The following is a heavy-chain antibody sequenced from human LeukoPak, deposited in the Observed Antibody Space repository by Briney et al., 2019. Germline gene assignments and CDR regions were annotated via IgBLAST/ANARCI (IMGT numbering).Heavy chain of an antibody. V-gene: IGHV1-3*01. J-gene: IGHJ5*02. CDR2: INAGNGNT. CDR3: ARDKLVPLVPVPWFDP. CDR1: GYTFSSYV. Sequence: GASVKVSCKASGYTFSSYVIHWVRQAPGQRLEWMGWINAGNGNTESSQKFQDRVTITRDTSASTVYMELSSLRSEDTAVYYCARDKLVPLVPVPWFDPWGQGTLVTVSS. D-gene: IGHD2-8*02.